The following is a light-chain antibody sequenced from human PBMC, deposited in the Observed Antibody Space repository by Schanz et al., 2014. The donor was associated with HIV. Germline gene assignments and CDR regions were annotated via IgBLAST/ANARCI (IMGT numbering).Light chain of an antibody. CDR1: SSNIGAGYD. CDR2: GNS. V-gene: IGLV1-40*01. Sequence: QSVLTQPPSLSGAPGQRVSLSCNGSSSNIGAGYDVHWYQQLPGTAPKLLIYGNSNRPSGVPDRFSGSKSGTSASLAITGLQAEDEADYYCLSYDSSLSGSVFGGGTKLTVL. CDR3: LSYDSSLSGSV. J-gene: IGLJ3*02.